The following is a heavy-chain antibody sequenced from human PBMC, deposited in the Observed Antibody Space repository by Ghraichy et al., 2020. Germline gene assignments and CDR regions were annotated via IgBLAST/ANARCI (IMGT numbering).Heavy chain of an antibody. CDR2: IYWDDDK. CDR3: AHTLRKYESYDILTGPNYYYYMDV. Sequence: PTLVKPTQTLTLTCTFSGFSLSTSGVGVGWIRQPPGKALEWLALIYWDDDKRYSPSLKSRLTITKDTSKNQVVLTMTNMDPVDTATYYCAHTLRKYESYDILTGPNYYYYMDVWGKETTVTVSS. V-gene: IGHV2-5*02. CDR1: GFSLSTSGVG. D-gene: IGHD3-9*01. J-gene: IGHJ6*03.